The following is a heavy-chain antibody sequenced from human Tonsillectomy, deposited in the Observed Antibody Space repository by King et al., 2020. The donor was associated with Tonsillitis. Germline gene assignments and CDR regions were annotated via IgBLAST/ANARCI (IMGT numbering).Heavy chain of an antibody. V-gene: IGHV4-34*01. CDR3: ARGSGYCSGGSCYPIGAV. D-gene: IGHD2-15*01. CDR2: INHSGST. CDR1: GGSFNGFY. J-gene: IGHJ4*02. Sequence: VQLQQWGAGLLKPSETLSLTCAVSGGSFNGFYWSWIRQPPGKGLEWIGEINHSGSTNYKSSLRGRVTISVDASKNQFSLKLTSVTAADTAFYYCARGSGYCSGGSCYPIGAVWSQGTLVTVSS.